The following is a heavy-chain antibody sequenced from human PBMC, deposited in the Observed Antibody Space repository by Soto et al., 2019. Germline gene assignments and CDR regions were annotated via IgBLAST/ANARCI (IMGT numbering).Heavy chain of an antibody. J-gene: IGHJ5*02. Sequence: PGGSLRLSCVASGFTFRSHWMHWVRQSPGKGLVWVSQINSDGSSANYADAVKGRFTFSRDNAKKTLYLQMNSLRAEDTAVYYCARGACNGTSCYVFDTWGQGTLVTVYS. D-gene: IGHD2-2*01. V-gene: IGHV3-74*01. CDR2: INSDGSSA. CDR1: GFTFRSHW. CDR3: ARGACNGTSCYVFDT.